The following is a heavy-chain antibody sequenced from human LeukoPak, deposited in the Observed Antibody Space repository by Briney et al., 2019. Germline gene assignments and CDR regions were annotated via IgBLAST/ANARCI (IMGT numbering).Heavy chain of an antibody. CDR3: AKLITGRPSGYMDV. V-gene: IGHV3-23*01. CDR1: GFIFSNYA. CDR2: ISGNGGST. D-gene: IGHD6-6*01. J-gene: IGHJ6*03. Sequence: GGSLRLSCAASGFIFSNYAMSWVRQAPGKGLEWVSGISGNGGSTSYADSVKGRFTISRDNSKNTLYVQMNSLRAGDTAVYYCAKLITGRPSGYMDVWGKGTTVTVSS.